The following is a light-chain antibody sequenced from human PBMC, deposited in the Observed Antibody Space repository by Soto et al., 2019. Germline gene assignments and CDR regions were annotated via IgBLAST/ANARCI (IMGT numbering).Light chain of an antibody. V-gene: IGKV1-39*01. CDR3: QQSFSTPQT. CDR2: AAS. CDR1: QSIRNY. J-gene: IGKJ1*01. Sequence: DIQMAQSPSSLSASVGDRVTITCRTSQSIRNYLNWYQQKAGDAPKLLIYAASTLQPGVTSRFSGSGSGTDFTLTISSLQPEDFATYYCQQSFSTPQTLGPGTKVEIK.